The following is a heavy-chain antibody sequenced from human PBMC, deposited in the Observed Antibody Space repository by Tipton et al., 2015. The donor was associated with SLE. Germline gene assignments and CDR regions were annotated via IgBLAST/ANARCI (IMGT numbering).Heavy chain of an antibody. D-gene: IGHD3-10*01. CDR1: GGPISSGGYY. V-gene: IGHV4-31*03. CDR3: ARRPAGSGHGAFDI. CDR2: IYYSGST. J-gene: IGHJ3*02. Sequence: TLSLTCTVSGGPISSGGYYWSWIRPHPGKGLEWTGYIYYSGSTYYNPSLKSRVTISVDTSKNQFSLKLSSVTAAGTAVYYCARRPAGSGHGAFDIWGQGTMVSVSS.